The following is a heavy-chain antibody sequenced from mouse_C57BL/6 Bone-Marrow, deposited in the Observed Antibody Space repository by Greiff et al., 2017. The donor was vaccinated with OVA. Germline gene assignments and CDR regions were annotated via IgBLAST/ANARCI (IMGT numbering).Heavy chain of an antibody. CDR3: TTVVATWRNYFGY. J-gene: IGHJ2*01. CDR1: GFNIKDDY. CDR2: IDPENGDT. V-gene: IGHV14-4*01. D-gene: IGHD1-1*01. Sequence: VQLQQSGAELVRPGASVKLSCTASGFNIKDDYMHWVKQRPEQGLEWIGWIDPENGDTEYASKFQGKATITADTSSNTAYLQLSSLTSEDTAVYYCTTVVATWRNYFGYWGQGTTLTVSS.